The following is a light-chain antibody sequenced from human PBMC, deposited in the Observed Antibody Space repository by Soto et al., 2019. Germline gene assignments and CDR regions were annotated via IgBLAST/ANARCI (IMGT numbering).Light chain of an antibody. Sequence: DIQMTQSPSSLSASVGDRVTITCRASQSISSYLNWYQQKPGKAPKLLIYDASTLQSGVPSRFSGSGSGTDFTLTISSLQPEDFATYICQQGYSTPNTFGQGTRLEIK. V-gene: IGKV1-39*01. CDR3: QQGYSTPNT. CDR1: QSISSY. J-gene: IGKJ5*01. CDR2: DAS.